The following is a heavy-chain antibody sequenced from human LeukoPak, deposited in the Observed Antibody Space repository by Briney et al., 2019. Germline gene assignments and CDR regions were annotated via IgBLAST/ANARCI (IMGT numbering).Heavy chain of an antibody. CDR1: GFTFSSYS. CDR3: ARGGGAFDI. V-gene: IGHV3-30*03. J-gene: IGHJ3*02. D-gene: IGHD2-15*01. Sequence: GSLRLSCAASGFTFSSYSMNWVRQAPGKGLEWVAVISYDGSNKYYADSVKGRFTISRDNSKNTLYLQMNSLRAEDTAVYYCARGGGAFDIWGQGTMVTVSS. CDR2: ISYDGSNK.